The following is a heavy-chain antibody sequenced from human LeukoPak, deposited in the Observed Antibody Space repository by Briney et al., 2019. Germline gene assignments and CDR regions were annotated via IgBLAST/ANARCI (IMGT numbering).Heavy chain of an antibody. Sequence: ASETLSLTCTVSGSISSYYWGWIRQPPGKGLERIGRIYTSGSTNYNPSLKSRVTMSVDTSKNQFSLKLSSVTAADTAVYYCARAYDAEGNYFDYWGQGTLVTVSS. J-gene: IGHJ4*02. V-gene: IGHV4-4*07. CDR2: IYTSGST. CDR3: ARAYDAEGNYFDY. CDR1: GSISSYY. D-gene: IGHD3-16*01.